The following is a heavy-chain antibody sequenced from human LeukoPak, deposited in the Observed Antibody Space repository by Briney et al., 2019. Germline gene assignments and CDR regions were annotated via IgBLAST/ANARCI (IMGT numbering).Heavy chain of an antibody. CDR2: IYYSGST. CDR3: AREPKGYCSGGSCIDDAFDI. CDR1: GGSISNKY. J-gene: IGHJ3*02. V-gene: IGHV4-59*01. D-gene: IGHD2-15*01. Sequence: SETLSLTCTVSGGSISNKYWSWIRQPPGKGLEWIGYIYYSGSTNYNPSLKSRVTILVDTSKNQFSLKLSSVTAADTAVYFCAREPKGYCSGGSCIDDAFDIWGQGTMVTVSS.